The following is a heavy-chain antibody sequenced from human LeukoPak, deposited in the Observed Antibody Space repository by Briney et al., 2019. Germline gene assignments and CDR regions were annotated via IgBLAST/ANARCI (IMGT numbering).Heavy chain of an antibody. CDR2: IRQDGNEE. Sequence: GGSLRLSCEASGFTFSDYWMSWVRQAPGKGPEWVANIRQDGNEEFCVDSVRGRFTISRDNAKNSLYLQMNSLRAEDTAVYYCASTYYDILTGYPPYYFDYWGQGTLVTVSS. V-gene: IGHV3-7*01. CDR1: GFTFSDYW. D-gene: IGHD3-9*01. CDR3: ASTYYDILTGYPPYYFDY. J-gene: IGHJ4*02.